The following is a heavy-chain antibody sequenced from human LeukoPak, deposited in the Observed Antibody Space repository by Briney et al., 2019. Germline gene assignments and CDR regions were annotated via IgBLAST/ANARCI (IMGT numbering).Heavy chain of an antibody. V-gene: IGHV3-7*01. CDR1: GFIFSSYW. Sequence: GSLRLSCAASGFIFSSYWMSWVRQAPGKGLEWVANIKQDGSEKYYVDSVKGRFTISRDNAKNSLYLQMNSLRAEDTAVYYCARGRYNSGWDFDYWGQGTLVTVSS. CDR2: IKQDGSEK. CDR3: ARGRYNSGWDFDY. D-gene: IGHD6-19*01. J-gene: IGHJ4*02.